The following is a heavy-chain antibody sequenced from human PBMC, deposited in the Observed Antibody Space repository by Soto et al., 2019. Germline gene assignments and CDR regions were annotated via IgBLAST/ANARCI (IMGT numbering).Heavy chain of an antibody. CDR2: IYYTGST. J-gene: IGHJ4*02. V-gene: IGHV4-61*01. CDR1: GGSVSSASYY. Sequence: SETLSLTCTVSGGSVSSASYYWSWIRQPPGKGLKWIGYIYYTGSTNYNPSLKSRVTISVDTSKNQFSLKLTSVTAADTAMYYCAREWEHLYFDYWGQGTLVTVSS. CDR3: AREWEHLYFDY. D-gene: IGHD1-26*01.